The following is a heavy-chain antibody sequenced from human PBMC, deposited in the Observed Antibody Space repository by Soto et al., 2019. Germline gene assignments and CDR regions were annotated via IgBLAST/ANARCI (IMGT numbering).Heavy chain of an antibody. CDR2: IIPIFGTA. D-gene: IGHD1-1*01. CDR3: ARVQLEGAYYYYGMDV. CDR1: GGTFSSYA. J-gene: IGHJ6*02. Sequence: QVQLVQSGAEVKKPGSSVKVSCKASGGTFSSYAISWVRQAPGQGLEWMGGIIPIFGTANYAQKFQGRVTITADESTSTAYMELSSMRSDDTAVYYCARVQLEGAYYYYGMDVWGQGTTVTVSS. V-gene: IGHV1-69*01.